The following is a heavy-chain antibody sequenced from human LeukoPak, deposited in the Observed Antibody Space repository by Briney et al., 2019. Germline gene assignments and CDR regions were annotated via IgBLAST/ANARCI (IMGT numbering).Heavy chain of an antibody. D-gene: IGHD3-10*01. J-gene: IGHJ4*02. V-gene: IGHV3-74*01. CDR3: ARGPNGPYYYGSGSYYIFYDY. CDR2: INSDGSST. CDR1: GFTFSSYW. Sequence: GGSLRLSCAASGFTFSSYWMHWVRQAPGKGLVWVSRINSDGSSTSYADSVKGRFTISRDNAKNTLYLQMNSLRAEDTAVYYCARGPNGPYYYGSGSYYIFYDYWGQGTLVTVSS.